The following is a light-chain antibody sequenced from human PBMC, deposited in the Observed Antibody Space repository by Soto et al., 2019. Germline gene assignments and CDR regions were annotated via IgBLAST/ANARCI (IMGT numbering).Light chain of an antibody. CDR3: QSYDSSLSGSNVV. CDR1: SSNIGAGYD. V-gene: IGLV1-40*01. Sequence: QSMLTQPPSVSGAPGQRVTISCTGTSSNIGAGYDVHWYQQLPGTAPKLLIYGNSNRPSGVPDRFSGSKSGTSGSLAITGLQAEDEADYYCQSYDSSLSGSNVVFGGGTKVTVL. CDR2: GNS. J-gene: IGLJ2*01.